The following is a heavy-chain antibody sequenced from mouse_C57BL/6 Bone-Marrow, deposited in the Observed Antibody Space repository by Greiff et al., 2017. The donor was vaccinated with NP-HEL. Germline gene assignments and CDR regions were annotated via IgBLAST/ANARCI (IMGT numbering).Heavy chain of an antibody. V-gene: IGHV1-55*01. CDR2: IYPGSGST. J-gene: IGHJ4*01. CDR1: GYTFTSYW. Sequence: QVQLQQPGAELVKPGASVKMSCKASGYTFTSYWITWVKQRPGQGLEWIGDIYPGSGSTNYNEKFKSKATLTVDTSSSTAYMQLSSLTSEDSAVYYCARGHYSNYPLMDYWGQGTSVTVSS. CDR3: ARGHYSNYPLMDY. D-gene: IGHD2-5*01.